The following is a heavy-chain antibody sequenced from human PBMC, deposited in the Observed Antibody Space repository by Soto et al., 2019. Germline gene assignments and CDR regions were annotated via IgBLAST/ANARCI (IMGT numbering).Heavy chain of an antibody. CDR1: GGSITSGGYS. CDR2: TYQSGSA. CDR3: ARDYYGMDV. V-gene: IGHV4-30-2*06. J-gene: IGHJ6*02. Sequence: QLQLQESGSGLVKPSQTLSLTCTVSGGSITSGGYSWTWIRQSPEKGLEWIGYTYQSGSAYYNPSLKSRVTISVDRSKNQFSLNLTSVTAADTAVYYCARDYYGMDVWGQGTTVTVSS.